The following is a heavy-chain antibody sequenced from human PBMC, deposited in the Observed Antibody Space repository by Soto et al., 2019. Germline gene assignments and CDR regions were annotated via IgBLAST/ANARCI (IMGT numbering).Heavy chain of an antibody. D-gene: IGHD3-10*01. CDR1: GYTFTSYA. CDR3: ARDKTLYGSGSYGYNWFDP. Sequence: ASVKVSCKAPGYTFTSYAMHWVRQAPGQRLEWMGWINAGNGNTKYSQKFQGRVTITRDTSASTAYMELSSLRSEDTAVYYCARDKTLYGSGSYGYNWFDPWGQGTLVTVSS. V-gene: IGHV1-3*01. J-gene: IGHJ5*02. CDR2: INAGNGNT.